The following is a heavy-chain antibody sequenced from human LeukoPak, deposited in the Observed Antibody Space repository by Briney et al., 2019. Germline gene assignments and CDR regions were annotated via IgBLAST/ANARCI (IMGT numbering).Heavy chain of an antibody. CDR3: AREGEPTMATGYFDY. CDR1: AVTASSNH. CDR2: IYCDGSS. D-gene: IGHD3-10*01. J-gene: IGHJ4*02. Sequence: PGGPLRLSSAASAVTASSNHKRSGRQAPPEGREWGSAIYCDGSSHYAEYVTGRFNISRDNSRNTVYLQMNGLRGEDTAVYFCAREGEPTMATGYFDYWGQGTLVTVSS. V-gene: IGHV3-53*01.